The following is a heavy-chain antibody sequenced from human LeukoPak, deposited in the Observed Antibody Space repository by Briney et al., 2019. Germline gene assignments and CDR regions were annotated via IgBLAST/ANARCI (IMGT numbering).Heavy chain of an antibody. V-gene: IGHV3-23*01. CDR2: ISASGGLT. Sequence: GGSLRLSCAASGFTFSSYAMSWVRQAPGKGLGWVSGISASGGLTYYADSVKGRFTISRDNSKNTLHLQMNSLRAEDTALYYCARERPYYYYMDVWGKGTTVTVSS. CDR3: ARERPYYYYMDV. J-gene: IGHJ6*03. CDR1: GFTFSSYA. D-gene: IGHD1-1*01.